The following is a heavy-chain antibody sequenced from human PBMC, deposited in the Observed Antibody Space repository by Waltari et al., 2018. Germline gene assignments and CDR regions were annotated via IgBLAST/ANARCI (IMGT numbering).Heavy chain of an antibody. Sequence: QVQLQQWGAGLLKPSETLSLTCAVYGGSFSGYYWSWIRQPPGKGLEWIGEINHSGSTNYNPSLKSRVTISVDTSKNQFSLKLSSVTAADTAGYYCARGPTGYQLLIYYYYGMDVWGQGTTVTVSS. J-gene: IGHJ6*02. CDR1: GGSFSGYY. CDR3: ARGPTGYQLLIYYYYGMDV. D-gene: IGHD2-2*01. V-gene: IGHV4-34*01. CDR2: INHSGST.